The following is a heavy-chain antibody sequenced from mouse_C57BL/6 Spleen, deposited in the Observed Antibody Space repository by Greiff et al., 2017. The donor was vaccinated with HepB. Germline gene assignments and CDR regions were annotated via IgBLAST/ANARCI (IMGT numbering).Heavy chain of an antibody. CDR3: ARPGYDYDDGAMDY. CDR1: GYTFTDYY. D-gene: IGHD2-4*01. V-gene: IGHV1-76*01. J-gene: IGHJ4*01. Sequence: QVQLKESGAELVRPGASVKLSCKASGYTFTDYYINWVKQRPGQGLEWIARIYPGSGNTYYNEKFKGKATLTAEKSSSTAYMQLSSLTSEDSAVYFCARPGYDYDDGAMDYWGQGTSVTVSS. CDR2: IYPGSGNT.